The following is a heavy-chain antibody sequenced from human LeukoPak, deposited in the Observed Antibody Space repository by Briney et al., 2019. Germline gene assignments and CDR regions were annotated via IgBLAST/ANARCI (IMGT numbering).Heavy chain of an antibody. CDR1: GYTFTSYG. CDR2: ISAYHGNT. Sequence: GASVNVSCKASGYTFTSYGISWVRQAPGQGLEWMGWISAYHGNTNYAQKLQGRVTMTTDTSTSTAYMELRSLRSDDTAVYYCARDLYDFWSGPYYYYGMDVWGQGTAVTVSS. V-gene: IGHV1-18*01. D-gene: IGHD3-3*01. CDR3: ARDLYDFWSGPYYYYGMDV. J-gene: IGHJ6*02.